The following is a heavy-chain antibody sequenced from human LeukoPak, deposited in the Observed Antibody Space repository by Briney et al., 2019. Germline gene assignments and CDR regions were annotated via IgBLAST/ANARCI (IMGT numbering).Heavy chain of an antibody. V-gene: IGHV4-39*01. D-gene: IGHD3-16*01. J-gene: IGHJ4*02. Sequence: SETLSLTCTVSGGSISSSTYYWGWIRQPPXXXXXWIGTIYYSGSTYYNPSLKSRVTLSVDTSKNQFSLKLTSVTAADTAVYFCGRHVILAEPVDYWGQGTLVTVSS. CDR1: GGSISSSTYY. CDR3: GRHVILAEPVDY. CDR2: IYYSGST.